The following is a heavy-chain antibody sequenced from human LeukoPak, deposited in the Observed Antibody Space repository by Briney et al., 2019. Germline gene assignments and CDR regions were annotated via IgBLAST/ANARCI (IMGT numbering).Heavy chain of an antibody. J-gene: IGHJ4*02. CDR1: GFTFGKYW. Sequence: GGSLRLSCVASGFTFGKYWMSWVRQASGKGLEWVANIKLDGSEKNYVDSVKGRFTISRDNTKNSLYLQMNSLRVEDTAVFYCARDQYDTWSQRGNFDSWGQGTLVIVSS. CDR2: IKLDGSEK. V-gene: IGHV3-7*03. D-gene: IGHD3-3*01. CDR3: ARDQYDTWSQRGNFDS.